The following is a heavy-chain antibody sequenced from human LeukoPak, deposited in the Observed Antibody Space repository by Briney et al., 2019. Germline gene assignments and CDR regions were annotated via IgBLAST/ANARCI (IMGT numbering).Heavy chain of an antibody. D-gene: IGHD5-12*01. CDR2: IYYSGST. CDR1: GDSISSGGYF. J-gene: IGHJ4*02. CDR3: ARSYDSYYFDY. V-gene: IGHV4-39*07. Sequence: SETLSLTCTVSGDSISSGGYFWVWIRQPPGKGLEWIGSIYYSGSTYYNSSLRSRLTISVDTSKNQFSLRLRSVTAADTAVYYCARSYDSYYFDYWGQGTLVTVSA.